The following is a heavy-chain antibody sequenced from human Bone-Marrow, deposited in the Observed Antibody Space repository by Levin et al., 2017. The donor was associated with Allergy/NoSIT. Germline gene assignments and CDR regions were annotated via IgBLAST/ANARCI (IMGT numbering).Heavy chain of an antibody. V-gene: IGHV3-49*03. D-gene: IGHD6-6*01. Sequence: GGSLRLSCTASGFTFGDYAMSWFRQAPGKGLEWVGFIRSKAYGGTTEYAASVKGRFTISRDDSKSIAYLQMNSLKTEDTAVYYCTREQLVRAGRDYYYYGMDVWGQGTTVTVSS. CDR1: GFTFGDYA. J-gene: IGHJ6*02. CDR3: TREQLVRAGRDYYYYGMDV. CDR2: IRSKAYGGTT.